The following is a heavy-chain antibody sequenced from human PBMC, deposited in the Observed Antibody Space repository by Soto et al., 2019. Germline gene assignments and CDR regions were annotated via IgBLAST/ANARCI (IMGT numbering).Heavy chain of an antibody. V-gene: IGHV3-23*01. CDR3: AKGGVYCGGGCQAVSN. J-gene: IGHJ4*02. Sequence: EVQLLESGGGLVQPGGSLRLSCAASGFTFSSYGMSWVRQAPGKGLEWVSAISTSGDYTYYADSVKGRFTISRDNSKNTLYLQMNSLRAEDTAIYYCAKGGVYCGGGCQAVSNWGQGTLVTVSS. CDR2: ISTSGDYT. D-gene: IGHD2-21*02. CDR1: GFTFSSYG.